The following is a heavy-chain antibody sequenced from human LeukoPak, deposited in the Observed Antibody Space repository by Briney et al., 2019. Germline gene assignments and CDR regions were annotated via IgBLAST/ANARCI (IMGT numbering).Heavy chain of an antibody. CDR1: GVSVSSGSYY. V-gene: IGHV4-61*03. J-gene: IGHJ4*02. Sequence: PSETLSLTCTVSGVSVSSGSYYWSWIRQPPGKGLEWLGYISYTGSTNYNPSLMSRVTISVDTSKNHFSLKLSSVTAADTAVYYCAREAHYYDSSGYYWGYYFDYWGQGTLVTVSS. CDR3: AREAHYYDSSGYYWGYYFDY. CDR2: ISYTGST. D-gene: IGHD3-22*01.